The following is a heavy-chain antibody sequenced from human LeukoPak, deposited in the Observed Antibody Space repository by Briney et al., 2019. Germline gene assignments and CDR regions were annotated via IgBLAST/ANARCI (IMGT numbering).Heavy chain of an antibody. J-gene: IGHJ4*02. CDR2: ISAYNGNT. Sequence: ASVKVSCKASGYTFTSYGISWVRQAPGQGLEWMGWISAYNGNTNYAQKLQGRVTMTTDTSTSTAYMELRSLRSDDTAVYYCARDLQFYYDSSGPVDYWGQGTLVTVSP. CDR3: ARDLQFYYDSSGPVDY. V-gene: IGHV1-18*01. CDR1: GYTFTSYG. D-gene: IGHD3-22*01.